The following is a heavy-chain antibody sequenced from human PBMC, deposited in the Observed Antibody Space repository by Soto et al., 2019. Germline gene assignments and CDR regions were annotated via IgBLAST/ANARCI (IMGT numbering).Heavy chain of an antibody. CDR3: ARGRVSGTYSDVFDY. D-gene: IGHD3-10*01. CDR1: GGSFSGYY. CDR2: INHSGST. J-gene: IGHJ4*01. Sequence: SETLVPTCVVYGGSFSGYYWSWIRQAPGEGLEWIGEINHSGSTNYNPSLKGRVTTSVDTSKNQFSLKLSSVTAADTAVYYCARGRVSGTYSDVFDYWGQGTLVTVSS. V-gene: IGHV4-34*01.